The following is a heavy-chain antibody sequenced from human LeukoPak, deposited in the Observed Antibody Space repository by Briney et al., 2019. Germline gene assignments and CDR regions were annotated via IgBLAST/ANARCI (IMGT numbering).Heavy chain of an antibody. CDR3: ARDMTGPLDY. CDR1: GFTFSSYW. CDR2: INVDGGTT. D-gene: IGHD1-20*01. Sequence: PGGSLRLSCEASGFTFSSYWMHWVRQAPGKGLVWISRINVDGGTTDYADSVRGRFTISRDNAKNTLYLQMNNLRAKDTAVYYCARDMTGPLDYWGQGTLVTASS. V-gene: IGHV3-74*01. J-gene: IGHJ4*02.